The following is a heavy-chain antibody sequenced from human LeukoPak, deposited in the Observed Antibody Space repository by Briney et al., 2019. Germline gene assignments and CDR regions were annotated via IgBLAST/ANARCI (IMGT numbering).Heavy chain of an antibody. D-gene: IGHD2-15*01. Sequence: GGSLRLSCAASGLTFSSYWMSWVRQAPGKGLEWVANINQGGSAQNYVDSVKGRFTISRDNAKNSMCLQMNSLRAEDTAVYYCLRDFGGSWGQGTLVSVSS. CDR1: GLTFSSYW. J-gene: IGHJ4*02. V-gene: IGHV3-7*01. CDR2: INQGGSAQ. CDR3: LRDFGGS.